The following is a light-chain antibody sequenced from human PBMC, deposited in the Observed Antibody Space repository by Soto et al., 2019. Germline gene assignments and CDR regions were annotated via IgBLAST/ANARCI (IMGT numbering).Light chain of an antibody. CDR2: GAS. CDR1: QSVSRSF. V-gene: IGKV3-20*01. Sequence: EIVLTQSPGTLSLSPGERATLSCRASQSVSRSFLAWYQQKPGQAPRLLIYGASSRATGIPDRFSGSGSGTDFTLTINRLEPEDLAVYYCQQYGSSPTFGQGTKVDIK. J-gene: IGKJ1*01. CDR3: QQYGSSPT.